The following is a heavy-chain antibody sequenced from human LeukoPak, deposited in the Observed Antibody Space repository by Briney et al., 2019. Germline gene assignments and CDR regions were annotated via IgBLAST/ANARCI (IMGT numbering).Heavy chain of an antibody. D-gene: IGHD3-22*01. Sequence: SVKVSCKASGGTFSSYAISWVRQAPGQGLEWMGRIIPIFGTPNYAQKFQGRVTITTDESTSTAYMELSSLRSEDTAVYYCARSNYYDSSGYCDYWGQGTLVTVSS. CDR1: GGTFSSYA. J-gene: IGHJ4*02. CDR2: IIPIFGTP. V-gene: IGHV1-69*05. CDR3: ARSNYYDSSGYCDY.